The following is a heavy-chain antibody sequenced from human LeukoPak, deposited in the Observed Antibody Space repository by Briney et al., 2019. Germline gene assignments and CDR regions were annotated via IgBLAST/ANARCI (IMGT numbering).Heavy chain of an antibody. Sequence: GGSLRLSCAGSGFTFRGYAMNWVRQAPGKGLEWLSHISSTGGTIYYADSVKGRLTVSRDNAKNSLYLQMNSLRAEDTAVYYCAKSDPDGDSLIEIWGQGALVTVSS. CDR1: GFTFRGYA. V-gene: IGHV3-48*03. D-gene: IGHD4-17*01. CDR2: ISSTGGTI. J-gene: IGHJ4*02. CDR3: AKSDPDGDSLIEI.